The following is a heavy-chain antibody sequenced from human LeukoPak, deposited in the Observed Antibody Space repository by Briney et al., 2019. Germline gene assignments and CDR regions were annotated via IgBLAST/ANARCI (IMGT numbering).Heavy chain of an antibody. CDR2: IWYDGSNK. D-gene: IGHD2-15*01. Sequence: GGSLRLSCAASGFTFSSYGMHWVRQAPGKGLEWVALIWYDGSNKYYADSVKGRFTISRDNSKNTLYLQMNSLRAEDTAVYYCARAYCSGGSCYFLDYWGQGTLVTVSS. CDR3: ARAYCSGGSCYFLDY. J-gene: IGHJ4*02. CDR1: GFTFSSYG. V-gene: IGHV3-33*01.